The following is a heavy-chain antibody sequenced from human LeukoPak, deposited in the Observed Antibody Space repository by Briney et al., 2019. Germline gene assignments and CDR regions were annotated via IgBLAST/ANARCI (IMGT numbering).Heavy chain of an antibody. D-gene: IGHD6-13*01. CDR3: ASSSWSRSNWFDP. CDR2: IYSGGTT. CDR1: GFTVSSNS. Sequence: GGSLRLSCAPSGFTVSSNSMTWVRQAPGKGLEWVSVIYSGGTTYYADSVKGRFAISRDNSKNALYLQMNSLRVEDTAVYYCASSSWSRSNWFDPWGQGTLVTVSS. J-gene: IGHJ5*02. V-gene: IGHV3-53*05.